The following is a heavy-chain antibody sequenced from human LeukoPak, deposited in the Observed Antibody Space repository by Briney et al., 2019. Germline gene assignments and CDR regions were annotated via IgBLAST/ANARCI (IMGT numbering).Heavy chain of an antibody. CDR2: INSDGNDR. CDR3: VRDMGYYDKV. V-gene: IGHV3-74*01. CDR1: GFTLSTSW. J-gene: IGHJ4*02. Sequence: GGSLRLSCAASGFTLSTSWMHWVRQAPGEGLAWVARINSDGNDRNYADSVKGRFTISRDNAKNTLYLQMNSLRAEDTAVYYCVRDMGYYDKVWGQGTLVTVSS. D-gene: IGHD3-22*01.